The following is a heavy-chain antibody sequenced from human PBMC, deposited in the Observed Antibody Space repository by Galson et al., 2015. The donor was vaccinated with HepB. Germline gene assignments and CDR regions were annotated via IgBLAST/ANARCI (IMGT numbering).Heavy chain of an antibody. Sequence: SLTCAVYGGSFSGYYWSWIRQPPGKGLEWIGEINHSGSTNYNPSLKSRVTISVDTSKNQFSLKLSSVTAADTAVYYCARGRGYSYGARVYFDYWGQGTLVTVSS. CDR1: GGSFSGYY. D-gene: IGHD5-18*01. J-gene: IGHJ4*02. CDR3: ARGRGYSYGARVYFDY. CDR2: INHSGST. V-gene: IGHV4-34*01.